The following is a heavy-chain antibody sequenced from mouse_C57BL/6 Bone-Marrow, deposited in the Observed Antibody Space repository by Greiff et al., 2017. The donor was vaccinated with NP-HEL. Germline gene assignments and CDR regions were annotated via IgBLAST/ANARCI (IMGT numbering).Heavy chain of an antibody. J-gene: IGHJ4*01. Sequence: EVQLQQSVAELVRPGASVKLSCTASGFNIKNTYMHWVKQRPEQGLEWIGRIDPANGNTKYVPKFQGKATITADTSSNTAYLQLSSLTSEDTAIYYCARGLYYDYDGYYAMDYWGQGTSVTVSS. CDR1: GFNIKNTY. V-gene: IGHV14-3*01. D-gene: IGHD2-4*01. CDR3: ARGLYYDYDGYYAMDY. CDR2: IDPANGNT.